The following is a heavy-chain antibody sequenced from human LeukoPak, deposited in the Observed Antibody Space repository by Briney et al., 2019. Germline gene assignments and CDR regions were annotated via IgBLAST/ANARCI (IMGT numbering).Heavy chain of an antibody. D-gene: IGHD2-15*01. CDR3: ARARGYCSGGSCYDY. Sequence: SVKVSCKASGGTFSSYAISWVRQAPGQGLEWMGGIIPIFGTANYAQKFQGSVTITADESTSTAYMELSSLRSEDTAVYYCARARGYCSGGSCYDYWGQGTLVTVSS. J-gene: IGHJ4*02. V-gene: IGHV1-69*01. CDR1: GGTFSSYA. CDR2: IIPIFGTA.